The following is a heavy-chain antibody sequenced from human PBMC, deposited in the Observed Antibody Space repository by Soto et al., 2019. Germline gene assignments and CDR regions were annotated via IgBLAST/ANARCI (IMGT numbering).Heavy chain of an antibody. CDR2: ISAYNGNT. Sequence: QVQLVQSGAEVKKPGASVKVSCKASGYTFTSYGISWVRQAPGQGLEWMGWISAYNGNTNYAQKLQGRVTMTTDPSTSTAYMELRSLRSDDTAVYYCARGSYYDILTGLAYYYGMDVWGQGTTVTVSS. J-gene: IGHJ6*02. D-gene: IGHD3-9*01. V-gene: IGHV1-18*01. CDR3: ARGSYYDILTGLAYYYGMDV. CDR1: GYTFTSYG.